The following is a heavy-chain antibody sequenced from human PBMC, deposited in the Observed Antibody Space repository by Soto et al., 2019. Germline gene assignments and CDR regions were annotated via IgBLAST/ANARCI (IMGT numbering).Heavy chain of an antibody. CDR3: ARGRTMVRGVIINRNWFDP. J-gene: IGHJ5*02. V-gene: IGHV4-39*07. D-gene: IGHD3-10*01. CDR1: GGSISSSSYY. Sequence: SETLSLTCTVSGGSISSSSYYWSWIRQPPGKGLEWIGEINHSGSTNYNPSLKSRVTISVDTSKNQFSLKLSSVTAADTAVYYCARGRTMVRGVIINRNWFDPWGQGTLVTVSS. CDR2: INHSGST.